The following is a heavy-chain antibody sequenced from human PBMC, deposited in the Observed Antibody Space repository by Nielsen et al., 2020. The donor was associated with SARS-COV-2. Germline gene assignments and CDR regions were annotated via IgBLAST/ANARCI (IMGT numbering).Heavy chain of an antibody. CDR1: GGSLRGYF. V-gene: IGHV4-34*01. D-gene: IGHD3-3*01. J-gene: IGHJ6*02. CDR3: ARGTYNFRSYSSSGMDV. Sequence: SETLSLTCTVYGGSLRGYFWIWLRQPTGKGLEWIGESNQGGDANYSPSLKNRVTISMDTSKMQFSLRLTSVTAADTGTYFCARGTYNFRSYSSSGMDVWGQGTTVIVSS. CDR2: SNQGGDA.